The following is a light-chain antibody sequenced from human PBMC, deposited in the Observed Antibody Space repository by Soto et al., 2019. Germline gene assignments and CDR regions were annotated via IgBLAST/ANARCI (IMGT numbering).Light chain of an antibody. V-gene: IGKV3-20*01. Sequence: EIVMTQSPATLSVSPGERATLSCRASQSVSSNFAWYQQKPGQAPRLLIYGASSRATGIPDRFSGSGSGTDFTLTISSLQPEDFAVYYCQQYGRSPFTFGPGTQVDNK. CDR2: GAS. J-gene: IGKJ3*01. CDR3: QQYGRSPFT. CDR1: QSVSSN.